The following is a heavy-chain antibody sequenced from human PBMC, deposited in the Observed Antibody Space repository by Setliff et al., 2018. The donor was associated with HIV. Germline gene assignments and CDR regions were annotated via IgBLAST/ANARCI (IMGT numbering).Heavy chain of an antibody. V-gene: IGHV4-34*01. CDR2: INHSGST. CDR3: ARGPPGSSIGWYVGY. D-gene: IGHD6-19*01. CDR1: GGSFSGFY. J-gene: IGHJ4*02. Sequence: ASETLSLTCAVYGGSFSGFYWNWIRQPPGKGLEWIGEINHSGSTNYNPSLKSRVTLSVDTSKNQFSLRLSSVIAADTAVYYCARGPPGSSIGWYVGYWGQGTQVTVSS.